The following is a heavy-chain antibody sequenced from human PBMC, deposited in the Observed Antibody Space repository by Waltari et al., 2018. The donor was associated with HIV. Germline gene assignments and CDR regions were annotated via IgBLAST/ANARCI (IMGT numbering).Heavy chain of an antibody. CDR3: ARAYYDFWSGTGSSGNWFDP. CDR1: GGSISSGSYY. Sequence: QVQLHESGPGLVKTSQTLPLTSPVPGGSISSGSYYWSWIRQLAGKRLEWSGRINTSGSANDNPSLESQVTISVDTSRNQFSRKLRSVTAADTAVYYCARAYYDFWSGTGSSGNWFDPWGQGTLVTVSS. V-gene: IGHV4-61*02. D-gene: IGHD3-3*01. J-gene: IGHJ5*02. CDR2: INTSGSA.